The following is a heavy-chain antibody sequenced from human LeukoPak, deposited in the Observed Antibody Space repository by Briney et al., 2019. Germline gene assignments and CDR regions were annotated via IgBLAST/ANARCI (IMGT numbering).Heavy chain of an antibody. D-gene: IGHD6-25*01. CDR2: IYSGGTT. V-gene: IGHV3-53*01. Sequence: PGGSLRLSCAASGFTVSSNYMTWVRQAPGKGLEWVSVIYSGGTTYYADSVKGRFTISRDNSKNTLYLQMNSLRAEDTAVYYCVRLQRGLGAFDIWGQGTMVTVSS. CDR3: VRLQRGLGAFDI. CDR1: GFTVSSNY. J-gene: IGHJ3*02.